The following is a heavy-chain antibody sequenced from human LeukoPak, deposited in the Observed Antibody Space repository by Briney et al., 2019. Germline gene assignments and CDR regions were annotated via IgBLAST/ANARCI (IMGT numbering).Heavy chain of an antibody. V-gene: IGHV3-30*03. J-gene: IGHJ4*02. Sequence: GGSLRLSCAASGFTFSSYGMHWVRQAPGKGLEWVAVISYDGSNKYYADSVKGRFTISRDNSKNTLYLQMNSLRAEDTAVYYCARGWPGSDYWGQGTLVTVSS. CDR3: ARGWPGSDY. CDR1: GFTFSSYG. CDR2: ISYDGSNK.